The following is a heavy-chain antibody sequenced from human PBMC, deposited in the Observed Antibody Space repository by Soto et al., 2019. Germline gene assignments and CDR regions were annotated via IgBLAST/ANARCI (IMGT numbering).Heavy chain of an antibody. Sequence: QVQLVQSGAEEKKPGASVKVSCRASGYTFTSYAIHWVRQAPGQRLEWMGWINAGNGNTKYSQKFQGRVTITSDTSASTAYMELSSLRSEDTAVYYCARGVPIFMDYWGQGTLVTVSS. J-gene: IGHJ4*02. CDR3: ARGVPIFMDY. CDR1: GYTFTSYA. D-gene: IGHD3-10*01. CDR2: INAGNGNT. V-gene: IGHV1-3*05.